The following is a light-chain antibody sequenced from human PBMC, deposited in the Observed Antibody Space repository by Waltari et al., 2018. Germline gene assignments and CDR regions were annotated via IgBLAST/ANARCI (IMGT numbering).Light chain of an antibody. J-gene: IGLJ3*02. V-gene: IGLV2-14*03. CDR2: DVD. Sequence: QSALTQPASVSGSPGQSITIACAGTSRAIGGYNYVAWYQQHPGRVPKLLIYDVDNRPSGISDRFSGSKSGNTASLTISGLQAEDEADYCCSSYTDSRTGVFGGGTKLTVL. CDR3: SSYTDSRTGV. CDR1: SRAIGGYNY.